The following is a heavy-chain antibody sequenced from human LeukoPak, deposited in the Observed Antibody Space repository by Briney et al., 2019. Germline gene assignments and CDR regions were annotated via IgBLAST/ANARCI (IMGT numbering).Heavy chain of an antibody. V-gene: IGHV5-51*01. CDR3: ARLGIFYYDDSSGRYYFDY. D-gene: IGHD3-22*01. Sequence: GASLQISCKGSGYIFTSYWIAWGRPLPGKGLEYTGIIYPGDSDTRYSPSFQGQVTISADKSINTADLQWSSLKASDTAMYYCARLGIFYYDDSSGRYYFDYWGQGTLVTVSS. J-gene: IGHJ4*02. CDR1: GYIFTSYW. CDR2: IYPGDSDT.